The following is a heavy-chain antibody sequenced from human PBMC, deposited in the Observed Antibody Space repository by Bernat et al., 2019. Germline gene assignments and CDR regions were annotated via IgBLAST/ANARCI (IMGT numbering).Heavy chain of an antibody. CDR2: ISSSGSTI. CDR3: ARDGDYYGSGLGYFDY. CDR1: GFTFSSYE. V-gene: IGHV3-48*03. Sequence: EVQLVESGGGLVQPGGSLRLSCAASGFTFSSYEMNWVRQAPGKGLEWVSYISSSGSTIYYADSVKGRFTISRDNAKNSLYLQMNSLRAEDTAVYYCARDGDYYGSGLGYFDYWGQGTLVTVSS. J-gene: IGHJ4*02. D-gene: IGHD3-10*01.